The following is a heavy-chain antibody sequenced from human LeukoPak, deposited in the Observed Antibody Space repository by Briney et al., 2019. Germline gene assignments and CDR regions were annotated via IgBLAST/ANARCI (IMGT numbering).Heavy chain of an antibody. D-gene: IGHD1-1*01. CDR2: IIPILDIT. V-gene: IGHV1-69*04. J-gene: IGHJ3*02. CDR3: AREGGELAARDAFDI. CDR1: GGTFSISA. Sequence: SAKVSCKASGGTFSISAISWVRQAPGQGLEWMGRIIPILDITNYSQKFQGRVTIAADKSTTTAYMDLSSLRSDDTAVYYCAREGGELAARDAFDIWGQGTLVTVFS.